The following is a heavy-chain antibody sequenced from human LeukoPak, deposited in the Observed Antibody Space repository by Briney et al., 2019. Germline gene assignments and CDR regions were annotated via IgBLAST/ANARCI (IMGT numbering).Heavy chain of an antibody. CDR2: FDPEDGET. Sequence: ASVKVSCKVSGYTLTELSMHWVRQAPGKGLEWMGGFDPEDGETIYAQKFQGRVTITADKSTSTAYMELSSLRSEDTAVYYCATSIVGATRWYYYYYGMDVWGQGTTVTVSS. D-gene: IGHD1-26*01. J-gene: IGHJ6*02. CDR1: GYTLTELS. V-gene: IGHV1-24*01. CDR3: ATSIVGATRWYYYYYGMDV.